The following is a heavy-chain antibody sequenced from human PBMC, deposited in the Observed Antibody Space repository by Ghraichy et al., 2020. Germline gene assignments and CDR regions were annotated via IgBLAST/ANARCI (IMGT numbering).Heavy chain of an antibody. V-gene: IGHV3-11*01. CDR3: ARSHIYDSGGFWVSYGMDV. Sequence: GSLRLSCEASGFNFNEYYMSWIRQVPGKGLEWVSYISTTGYTTYYGDSVKGRFIVSRDNGENSQYPHMSSLRVEDTAVYYCARSHIYDSGGFWVSYGMDVWGQGTTVIVSS. CDR2: ISTTGYTT. D-gene: IGHD3-22*01. J-gene: IGHJ6*02. CDR1: GFNFNEYY.